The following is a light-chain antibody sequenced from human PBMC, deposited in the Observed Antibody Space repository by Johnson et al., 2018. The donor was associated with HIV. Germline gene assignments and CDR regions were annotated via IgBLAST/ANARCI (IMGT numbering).Light chain of an antibody. J-gene: IGLJ1*01. CDR2: ENN. V-gene: IGLV1-51*02. Sequence: QSVLTQPPSVSAAAGQKVTISCSGSSSKIGNKYVSWYQQIPGTAPKLLIYENNKRPSGIPDRFSGSKSGTSATLGITGLQTGDEADYYCGTWDNSLSAGGVFGTGTKVTGL. CDR1: SSKIGNKY. CDR3: GTWDNSLSAGGV.